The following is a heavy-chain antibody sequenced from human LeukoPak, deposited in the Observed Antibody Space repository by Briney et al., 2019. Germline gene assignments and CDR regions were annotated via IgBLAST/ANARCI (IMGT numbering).Heavy chain of an antibody. V-gene: IGHV3-23*01. CDR3: AKYGSGTYYNGLH. CDR2: ISFSDEST. Sequence: GGSLRLSCAASEFTFINYAMTWVRQAPGKGRQWVSIISFSDESTYYADSVKGRFTISRDSSKSTVYLQMNSLKDEHTAVYYCAKYGSGTYYNGLHWGQGTLVTVSS. J-gene: IGHJ4*02. CDR1: EFTFINYA. D-gene: IGHD3-10*01.